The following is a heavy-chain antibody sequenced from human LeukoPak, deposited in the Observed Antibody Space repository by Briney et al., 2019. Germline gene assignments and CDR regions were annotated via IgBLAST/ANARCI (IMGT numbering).Heavy chain of an antibody. CDR3: AMSNGYPHYFDY. D-gene: IGHD3-22*01. CDR1: GGSFSGYY. J-gene: IGHJ4*02. V-gene: IGHV3-23*01. CDR2: ITGGGGTT. Sequence: ETLSLTCAVYGGSFSGYYWSWVRQAPGKGLEWVSAITGGGGTTYYADSVKGRFTISRDNSKNTLYLRMNSLRAEDTAVYYCAMSNGYPHYFDYWGQGTLVTVSS.